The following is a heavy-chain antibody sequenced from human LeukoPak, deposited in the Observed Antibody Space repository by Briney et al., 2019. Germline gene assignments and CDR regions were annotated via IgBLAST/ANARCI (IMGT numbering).Heavy chain of an antibody. V-gene: IGHV3-11*03. D-gene: IGHD3-22*01. Sequence: PGGSLRLSCAASGFIFSDYYMSWIRQAPGKGLEWVSDISSRRTYTNYADSVKGRFTISRDNAKNSLSLQMNSLRVEDTAVYYCARFYDYDSSGYYHFDYWGQGTLVTVSS. CDR3: ARFYDYDSSGYYHFDY. J-gene: IGHJ4*02. CDR1: GFIFSDYY. CDR2: ISSRRTYT.